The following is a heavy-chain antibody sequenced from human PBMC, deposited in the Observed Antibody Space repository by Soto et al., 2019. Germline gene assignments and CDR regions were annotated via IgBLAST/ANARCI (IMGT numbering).Heavy chain of an antibody. V-gene: IGHV3-48*02. CDR1: GFSFSTYS. J-gene: IGHJ6*02. D-gene: IGHD6-6*01. CDR2: ISSRSYTI. Sequence: VQLVESGGGLVQPGGSLRLSCAASGFSFSTYSMNWVRQAPGKGLEWVSYISSRSYTIYYVDSVKGRFTISRDNAQNLLYLQMNSLRDEDTAVYYCARGGSSSDNGMDVWGQGPRSPCP. CDR3: ARGGSSSDNGMDV.